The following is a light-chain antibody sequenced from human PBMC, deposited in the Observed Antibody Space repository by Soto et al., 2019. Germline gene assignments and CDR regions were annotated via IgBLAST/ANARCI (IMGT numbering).Light chain of an antibody. J-gene: IGLJ1*01. CDR1: SGHSKYA. CDR2: LNSDGSH. CDR3: QTWGTGIQV. Sequence: QLVLTQSPSASASLGASVKLTCTLSSGHSKYAIAWHQQQPEKGPRYLMRLNSDGSHTKGDGIPDRFSGSSSGAERYLTISSRQSEDEADYYCQTWGTGIQVFGTGTKLTVL. V-gene: IGLV4-69*01.